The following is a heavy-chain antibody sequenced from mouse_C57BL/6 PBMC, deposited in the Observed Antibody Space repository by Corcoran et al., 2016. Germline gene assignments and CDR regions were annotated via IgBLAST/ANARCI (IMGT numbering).Heavy chain of an antibody. CDR3: ADSSDSYAMDY. V-gene: IGHV1-26*01. CDR2: INPNNGGT. J-gene: IGHJ4*01. D-gene: IGHD3-2*02. CDR1: GYTFTDYY. Sequence: EVQLQQSGPELVKHGASVKISCKASGYTFTDYYMNWVKQSHGKSLEWIGDINPNNGGTSYNQKFKGKATLTVDKSSSTAYMELRSLTSEDSAVYYCADSSDSYAMDYWGQGTSVTVSS.